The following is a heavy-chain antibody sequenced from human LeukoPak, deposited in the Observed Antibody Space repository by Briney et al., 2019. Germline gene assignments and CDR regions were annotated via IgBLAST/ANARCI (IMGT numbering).Heavy chain of an antibody. CDR2: WRYDGSP. D-gene: IGHD6-19*01. CDR3: VVTQKWLAFDY. CDR1: GGSISGRY. Sequence: SETLSLTCAVSGGSISGRYWSWIRQPPGKGLEWIANWRYDGSPNYTPSLESRATISLDTSKNQFTLRLTSVTAADTAVYYCVVTQKWLAFDYWGQGILVTVSS. V-gene: IGHV4-59*08. J-gene: IGHJ4*02.